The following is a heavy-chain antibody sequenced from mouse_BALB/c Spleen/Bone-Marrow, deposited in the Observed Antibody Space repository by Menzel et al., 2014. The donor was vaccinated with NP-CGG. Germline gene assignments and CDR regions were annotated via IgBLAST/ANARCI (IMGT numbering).Heavy chain of an antibody. CDR2: ISSGGGST. D-gene: IGHD2-4*01. V-gene: IGHV5-12-1*01. CDR3: ARHMIKGFAY. J-gene: IGHJ3*01. CDR1: GFAFSSYD. Sequence: EVKVVDSGGGLVKPGVSLKLSCAASGFAFSSYDMSWVRQTPEKRLEWVAYISSGGGSTYYSDTVKGRFTISRDNAKNTLYLEMSSLKSEDTAMYYCARHMIKGFAYWGQGTLVTVSA.